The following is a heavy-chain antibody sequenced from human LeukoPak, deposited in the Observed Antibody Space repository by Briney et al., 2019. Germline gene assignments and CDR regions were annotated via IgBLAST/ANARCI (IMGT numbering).Heavy chain of an antibody. Sequence: GGSLRLSCAASGFTFSSYSMNWIRQAPGKGLEWVSSISSSTSYIYYANSVKGRFTISKDNAKNSLYLQMNSLRAEDTAVYYCARAGGSTVSHSDYWGQGTLVTVSS. J-gene: IGHJ4*02. CDR1: GFTFSSYS. V-gene: IGHV3-21*01. D-gene: IGHD4-17*01. CDR3: ARAGGSTVSHSDY. CDR2: ISSSTSYI.